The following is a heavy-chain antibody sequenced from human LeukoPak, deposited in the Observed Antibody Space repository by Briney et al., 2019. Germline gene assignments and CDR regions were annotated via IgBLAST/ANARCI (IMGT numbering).Heavy chain of an antibody. Sequence: GGSLRLSCAASGFTFSSYSMNLVRQAPGKGLEWVSSISSSSSYIYYADSVKGRFTISRDNAKNSLYLQMNSLRAEDTAVYYCARSPNGYSSSSDRDYWGQGTLVTVSS. D-gene: IGHD6-6*01. CDR2: ISSSSSYI. J-gene: IGHJ4*02. CDR3: ARSPNGYSSSSDRDY. CDR1: GFTFSSYS. V-gene: IGHV3-21*01.